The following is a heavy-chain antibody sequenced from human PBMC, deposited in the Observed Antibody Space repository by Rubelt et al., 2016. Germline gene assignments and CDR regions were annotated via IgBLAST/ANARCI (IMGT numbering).Heavy chain of an antibody. CDR1: GYTFTGYY. V-gene: IGHV1-2*04. CDR3: ARGSWFRGAFDI. CDR2: INPNSGGT. Sequence: QVQLVQSGAEVKKPGASVKVSCKASGYTFTGYYMHWVRQAPGQGLEWMGWINPNSGGTNYEQKFQGWVTRTRDTSISTAYMGLSRLRSDDTAVYYWARGSWFRGAFDIWGQGTMVTVSS. J-gene: IGHJ3*02. D-gene: IGHD6-13*01.